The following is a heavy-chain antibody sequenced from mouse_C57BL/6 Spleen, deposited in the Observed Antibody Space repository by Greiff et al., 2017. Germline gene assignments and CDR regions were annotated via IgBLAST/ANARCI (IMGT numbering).Heavy chain of an antibody. Sequence: QVQLQQSGPELVKPGASVKISCKASGYAFSSSWMNWVKQRPGKGLEWIGRIYPGDGDTNYNGKFKGKATLTADKSSSTAYMQLSSLTSEDSAVXFCARVWYYGSSHFDYWGQGTTLTVSS. J-gene: IGHJ2*01. D-gene: IGHD1-1*01. V-gene: IGHV1-82*01. CDR1: GYAFSSSW. CDR2: IYPGDGDT. CDR3: ARVWYYGSSHFDY.